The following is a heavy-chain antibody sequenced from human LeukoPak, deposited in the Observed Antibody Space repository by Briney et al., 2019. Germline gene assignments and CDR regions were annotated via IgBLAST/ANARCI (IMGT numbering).Heavy chain of an antibody. J-gene: IGHJ6*02. CDR2: ISESSSHT. CDR1: GFTFSGYS. Sequence: GGSLTLSCEASGFTFSGYSMNWVRQAPGKGLEWVSYISESSSHTYNADSVKGRFTISRDNAKNSLYLQMNSLRVEDTGIYYCARDRAVKARIGGMDVWGQGTTVIVSS. CDR3: ARDRAVKARIGGMDV. D-gene: IGHD4-4*01. V-gene: IGHV3-21*06.